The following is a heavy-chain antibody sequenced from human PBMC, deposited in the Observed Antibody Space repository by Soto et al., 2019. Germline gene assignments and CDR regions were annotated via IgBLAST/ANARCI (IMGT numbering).Heavy chain of an antibody. CDR3: AAFVVVTAGEY. D-gene: IGHD2-21*02. CDR1: DFDLSAYW. J-gene: IGHJ4*02. V-gene: IGHV3-74*01. Sequence: DVQLVESGGGLVQPGGSLRLSCEASDFDLSAYWIHWVRQGPGKVLEWVSRITSDGSGASYPVSVKGRFTISTDNAKNTIYLEMSSLRAEDKAGYYCAAFVVVTAGEYWGQGALVTVSS. CDR2: ITSDGSGA.